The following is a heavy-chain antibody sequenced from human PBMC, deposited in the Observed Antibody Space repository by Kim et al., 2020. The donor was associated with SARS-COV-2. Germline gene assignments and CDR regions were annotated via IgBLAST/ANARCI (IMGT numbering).Heavy chain of an antibody. CDR1: GYSISSGYY. Sequence: SETLSLTCTVSGYSISSGYYWGWIRQPPGKGLEWIGSIYHSGSTYYNPSLKSRVTISVDTSKNQFSLKLSSVTAADTAVYYCARTTDWYFDLWGRGTLVT. CDR3: ARTTDWYFDL. CDR2: IYHSGST. J-gene: IGHJ2*01. V-gene: IGHV4-38-2*02.